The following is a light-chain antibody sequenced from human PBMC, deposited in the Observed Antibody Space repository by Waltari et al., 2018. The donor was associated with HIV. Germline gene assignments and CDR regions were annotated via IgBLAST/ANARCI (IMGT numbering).Light chain of an antibody. V-gene: IGKV3-11*01. Sequence: EIVLTQSPATLSLSPGDRASLSCRASQSISSYLAWYQLKSGQAPRLLIYDASNRATGVPGRFSGSGSGTDFTLTINSLETEDFAAYFCQQRSNWPLTFGGGTKVDI. CDR1: QSISSY. CDR2: DAS. CDR3: QQRSNWPLT. J-gene: IGKJ4*01.